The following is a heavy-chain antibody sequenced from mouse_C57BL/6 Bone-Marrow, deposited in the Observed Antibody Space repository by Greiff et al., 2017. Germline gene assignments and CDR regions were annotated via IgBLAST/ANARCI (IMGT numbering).Heavy chain of an antibody. CDR2: IDPENGDT. D-gene: IGHD1-1*01. CDR3: TTPQYYGSSWYFDV. V-gene: IGHV14-4*01. J-gene: IGHJ1*03. Sequence: VQLKESGAELVRPGASVKLSCTASGFNIKDDYMHWVKQRPEQGLEWIGWIDPENGDTEYASKFQGKATITADTSSNTAYLQLSSLTSEDTAVYYGTTPQYYGSSWYFDVWGTGTTVTVSS. CDR1: GFNIKDDY.